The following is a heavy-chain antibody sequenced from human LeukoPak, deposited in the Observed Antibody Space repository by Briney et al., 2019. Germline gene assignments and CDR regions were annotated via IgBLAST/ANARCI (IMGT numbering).Heavy chain of an antibody. Sequence: GSLRLSCAASGFTFSSYSMNWVRQAPGKGLEWVSSISSSSSYIYYADSVKGRFTISRDNAKNSLYLQMNSLRAEDTAVYYCARDYRYDSSGYPFDYWGQGTLVTVSS. D-gene: IGHD3-22*01. V-gene: IGHV3-21*01. CDR2: ISSSSSYI. CDR1: GFTFSSYS. CDR3: ARDYRYDSSGYPFDY. J-gene: IGHJ4*02.